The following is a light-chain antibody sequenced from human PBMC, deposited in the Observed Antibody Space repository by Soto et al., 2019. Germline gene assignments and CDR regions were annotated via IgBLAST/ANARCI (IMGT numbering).Light chain of an antibody. V-gene: IGKV1-27*01. Sequence: DIQITQSPSSLSASVGDRVTITCRASQGISNYLARYQQKPGKVPKLLIYAASTLQSGVPSRFSGSGSGTEFTLTISSLQPDDFATYYCQHYNSYSEAFGQGTKVDNK. CDR1: QGISNY. CDR3: QHYNSYSEA. J-gene: IGKJ1*01. CDR2: AAS.